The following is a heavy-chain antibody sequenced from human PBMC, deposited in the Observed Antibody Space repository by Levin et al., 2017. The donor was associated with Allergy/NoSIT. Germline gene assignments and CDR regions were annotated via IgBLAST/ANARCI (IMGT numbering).Heavy chain of an antibody. CDR1: GFSFSDHY. CDR3: ARIRMRGTGWSRGFDF. CDR2: ISSIGSAI. D-gene: IGHD6-19*01. J-gene: IGHJ5*01. V-gene: IGHV3-11*01. Sequence: GESLKISCEASGFSFSDHYLAWIRQAPGKGLEWISHISSIGSAIYYADSVKGRFTISRDNTKNVMYLQMNSLRADDTAVFYCARIRMRGTGWSRGFDFWGQGTLVTVS.